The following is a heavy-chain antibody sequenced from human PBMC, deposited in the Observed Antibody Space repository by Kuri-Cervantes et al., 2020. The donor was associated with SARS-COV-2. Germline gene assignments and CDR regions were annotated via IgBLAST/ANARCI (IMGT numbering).Heavy chain of an antibody. J-gene: IGHJ3*02. Sequence: GESLKISCAASGFTFSSYSMNWVRQAPGKGLEWVSSISSSSSYIYYADSVKGRFTISRDNAKNSLYLQMNGLRAEDTAVYYCARDQFGDFGVVTYDAFDIWGQGTMVTVSS. CDR2: ISSSSSYI. V-gene: IGHV3-21*01. CDR3: ARDQFGDFGVVTYDAFDI. D-gene: IGHD3-3*01. CDR1: GFTFSSYS.